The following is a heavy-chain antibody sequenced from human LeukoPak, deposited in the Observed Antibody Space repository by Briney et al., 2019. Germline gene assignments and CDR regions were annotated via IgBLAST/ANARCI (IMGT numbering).Heavy chain of an antibody. CDR3: TKHMSVTNYYYD. D-gene: IGHD3-22*01. V-gene: IGHV3-23*01. J-gene: IGHJ4*02. CDR1: GFIFSNYA. CDR2: ITGSGVTT. Sequence: PGGSLRLSCAASGFIFSNYAMSWLRQAPGKGLEWVSSITGSGVTTYYTDSVKGRFTISRDNSRNTLYLQMSSLRAEDTALYYCTKHMSVTNYYYDWGQGTLVTVSS.